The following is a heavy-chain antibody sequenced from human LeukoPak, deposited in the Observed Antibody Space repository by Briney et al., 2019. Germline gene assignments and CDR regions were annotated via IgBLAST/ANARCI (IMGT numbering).Heavy chain of an antibody. V-gene: IGHV4-34*01. J-gene: IGHJ4*02. CDR3: ARGFSGSSPGYYFDY. CDR2: INHSGSN. Sequence: SETLSLTCAVYGGSFSGYYWSWIRQPPGKGLEWIGEINHSGSNNYNPSLKSRVTISVDTSKNQFSLKLSSVTAADTAVNYCARGFSGSSPGYYFDYWGQGTLVTVSS. D-gene: IGHD6-6*01. CDR1: GGSFSGYY.